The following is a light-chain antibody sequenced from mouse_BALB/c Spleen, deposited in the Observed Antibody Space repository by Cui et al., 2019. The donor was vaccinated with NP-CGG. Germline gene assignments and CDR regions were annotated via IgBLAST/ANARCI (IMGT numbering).Light chain of an antibody. J-gene: IGLJ1*01. CDR2: GTK. CDR1: TGAVTTSNY. V-gene: IGLV1*01. CDR3: ALWYSNHWV. Sequence: QAFVTQQPALTTSPGETVTLTCRSSTGAVTTSNYANWVQEKPDHLFTGLIGGTKNRAPGVPARFSGSLIGDKAALTITGAQTEDEAIYFCALWYSNHWVFGGGTKLTVL.